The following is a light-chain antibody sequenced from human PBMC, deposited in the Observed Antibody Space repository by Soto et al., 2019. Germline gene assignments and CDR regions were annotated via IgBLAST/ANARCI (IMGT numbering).Light chain of an antibody. Sequence: EIVLTQSPATLSLSPGERATLSGRATQGVNTHLAWYQQKPGQVPRLLIYDDSNRATGIPARFSGSGPVTDFTPTFSFLWPEDFAVYYCQHEFTFGPGTKVDVK. CDR1: QGVNTH. J-gene: IGKJ3*01. CDR2: DDS. V-gene: IGKV3D-11*01. CDR3: QHEFT.